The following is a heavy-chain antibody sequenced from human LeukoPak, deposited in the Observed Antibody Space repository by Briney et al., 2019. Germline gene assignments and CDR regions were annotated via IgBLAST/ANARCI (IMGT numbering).Heavy chain of an antibody. V-gene: IGHV3-74*01. D-gene: IGHD3-3*01. CDR2: INSDGSST. Sequence: GGSLRLSCAASGFTFSSYWMHWVRHAPGKGLVWVSRINSDGSSTSYADSVKGRFTISRDNAKNSLYLQMNSLRAEDTAVYYCAREVRGTIFGVVIIGYYYYGMDVWGQGTTVTVSS. J-gene: IGHJ6*02. CDR1: GFTFSSYW. CDR3: AREVRGTIFGVVIIGYYYYGMDV.